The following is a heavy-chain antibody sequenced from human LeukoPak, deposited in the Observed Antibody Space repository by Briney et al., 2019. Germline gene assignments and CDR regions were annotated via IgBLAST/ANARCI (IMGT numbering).Heavy chain of an antibody. J-gene: IGHJ4*02. V-gene: IGHV3-43*01. CDR1: GFNFRDYT. CDR2: ISWDGGST. Sequence: GGSLRLSCAASGFNFRDYTMHWVRQVPGKGLEWVAVISWDGGSTYYVDSVKGRFTISRDNSKNTLYLQMNSLRPEDTAIYYCSIFEITLIVVLNSWGQGTLVTVSS. D-gene: IGHD3-22*01. CDR3: SIFEITLIVVLNS.